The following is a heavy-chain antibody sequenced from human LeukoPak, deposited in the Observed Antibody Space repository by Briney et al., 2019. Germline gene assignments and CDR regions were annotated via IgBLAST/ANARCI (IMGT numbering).Heavy chain of an antibody. D-gene: IGHD6-19*01. CDR2: INYHSQPT. Sequence: PGGSLRLSCTASGFTFSTFHMHWVRQAPGKGLEWVSYINYHSQPTYYADSVKGRFTISRDNAKNSLYPQMNSLRAEDTALYYCAKTPAYSSGWPPGWYFDLWGRGTLVTVSS. CDR1: GFTFSTFH. CDR3: AKTPAYSSGWPPGWYFDL. V-gene: IGHV3-48*04. J-gene: IGHJ2*01.